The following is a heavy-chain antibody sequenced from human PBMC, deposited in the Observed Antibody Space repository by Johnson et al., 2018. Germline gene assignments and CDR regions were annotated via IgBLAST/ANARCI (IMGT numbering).Heavy chain of an antibody. Sequence: QVQLQESGPGLVKPSETLSLTCTVSGGSISSSSYYWGWIRQPPGKGLEWIGSIYYSGSTYYNPSLKSRVTISVDTSKNQFSLKLSPVTAADTAGDYCGRDLGYCSSTSGYGDYYYYYGMDVWGQGTTVTVSS. CDR3: GRDLGYCSSTSGYGDYYYYYGMDV. CDR2: IYYSGST. D-gene: IGHD2-2*01. V-gene: IGHV4-39*02. CDR1: GGSISSSSYY. J-gene: IGHJ6*02.